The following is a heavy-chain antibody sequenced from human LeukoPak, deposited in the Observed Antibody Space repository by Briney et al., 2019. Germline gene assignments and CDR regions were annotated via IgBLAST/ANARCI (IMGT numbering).Heavy chain of an antibody. Sequence: GGSLRLSCAASGFTFSIYGIHWVRQAPGKGLEWVALVSYDGSDKFFADCVRCRLHISRANSKNKLYIQMNSLRVEDTAVYYCAKDLATKHSLDYWGQGILVTVSS. J-gene: IGHJ4*02. CDR1: GFTFSIYG. CDR2: VSYDGSDK. D-gene: IGHD1-26*01. V-gene: IGHV3-30*18. CDR3: AKDLATKHSLDY.